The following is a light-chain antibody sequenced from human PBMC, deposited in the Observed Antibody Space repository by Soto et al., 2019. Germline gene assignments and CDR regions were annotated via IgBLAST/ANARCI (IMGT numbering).Light chain of an antibody. CDR3: TSSSSSPTLAVV. CDR1: SSDVGGYNY. CDR2: DVS. Sequence: QPVLTQPASVSGSPGQSITISCTGTSSDVGGYNYVSWYQQHPGKAPKLMIYDVSNRPSGVSNRFSGSKSGNTASLTISGLQAEDEDDYYCTSSSSSPTLAVVFGGGTKLTVL. V-gene: IGLV2-14*01. J-gene: IGLJ2*01.